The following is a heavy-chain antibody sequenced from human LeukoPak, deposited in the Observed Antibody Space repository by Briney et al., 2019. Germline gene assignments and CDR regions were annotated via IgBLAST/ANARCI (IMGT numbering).Heavy chain of an antibody. CDR2: IKGDGIST. CDR3: AKDHYWSIDY. Sequence: GGSLRLSCAASGFDFSSNWMHWVRHAPGQGLVWVSRIKGDGISTNYADSVKGRFTISRDIAKNTLYLQMNSLRAEDTGAYYCAKDHYWSIDYWGRGTLVTVSS. V-gene: IGHV3-74*01. J-gene: IGHJ4*02. CDR1: GFDFSSNW. D-gene: IGHD1-1*01.